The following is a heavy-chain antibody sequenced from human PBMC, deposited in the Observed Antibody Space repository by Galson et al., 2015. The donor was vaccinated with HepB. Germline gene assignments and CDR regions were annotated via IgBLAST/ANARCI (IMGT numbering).Heavy chain of an antibody. CDR2: ISYDGSNK. Sequence: SLRLSCAASGFTFSSYAMHWVRQAPGKGLEWVAVISYDGSNKYYADSVKGRFTISRDNSKNTLYLQMNSLRAEDAAVYYCARDLAPGPYCSSTSCPMGDYYYYGMDVWGQGTTVTVSS. CDR3: ARDLAPGPYCSSTSCPMGDYYYYGMDV. D-gene: IGHD2-2*01. V-gene: IGHV3-30-3*01. J-gene: IGHJ6*02. CDR1: GFTFSSYA.